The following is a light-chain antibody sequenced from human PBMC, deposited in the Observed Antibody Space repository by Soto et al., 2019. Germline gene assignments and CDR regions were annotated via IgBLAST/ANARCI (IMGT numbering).Light chain of an antibody. V-gene: IGLV2-23*02. J-gene: IGLJ1*01. CDR1: SSDFGSYNL. Sequence: QSALTQPASVSGSPGQSITISCTGTSSDFGSYNLVSWYQQYPGKAPKLMIFEVSKRPSGVSNRFSGSKSGNTASLTISGLQAEDEADYYCCSYAGSSTPYVFGTGTKVTVL. CDR2: EVS. CDR3: CSYAGSSTPYV.